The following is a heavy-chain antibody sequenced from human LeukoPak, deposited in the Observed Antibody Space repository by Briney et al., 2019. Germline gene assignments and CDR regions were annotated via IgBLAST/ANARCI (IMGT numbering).Heavy chain of an antibody. D-gene: IGHD2-21*02. CDR1: GFTFSSYE. J-gene: IGHJ4*02. CDR2: ISSSADTI. V-gene: IGHV3-48*03. CDR3: ARGGFYCGGDCYVDY. Sequence: GGSLRLSCAASGFTFSSYEMNWVRQAPGKGLEWVSYISSSADTIYYADSVKGRITISRDNAKNSLYLQMNSLRAEDTAVYYCARGGFYCGGDCYVDYWGQGTLVTVSS.